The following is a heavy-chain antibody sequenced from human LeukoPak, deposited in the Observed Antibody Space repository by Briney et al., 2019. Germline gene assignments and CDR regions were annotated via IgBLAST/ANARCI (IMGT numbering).Heavy chain of an antibody. D-gene: IGHD6-13*01. CDR2: IYTGDNT. CDR1: GFTVSSNY. J-gene: IGHJ4*02. V-gene: IGHV3-66*01. Sequence: PGGSLRLSCAASGFTVSSNYMSWVRQAPGKGLEWVSNIYTGDNTFYADSVKGRFTISRDNSKNTLYLQMNSLRAEDTAVYYCAKSFGPVIAAAGTGADWGQGTLVTVSS. CDR3: AKSFGPVIAAAGTGAD.